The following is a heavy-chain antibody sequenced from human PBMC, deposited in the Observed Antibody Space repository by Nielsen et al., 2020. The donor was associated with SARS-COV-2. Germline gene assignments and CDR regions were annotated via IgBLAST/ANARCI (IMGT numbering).Heavy chain of an antibody. D-gene: IGHD3-3*01. CDR1: GGSISSSNW. Sequence: SETLSPTCALSGGSISSSNWWRWVRQPPGKGLEWIGEIYHSGSTNYHPSLKSRVTISVDKSKNQFSLKLSSVTAADTAVYYCARRRRFLEGFGAGPYFDYWGQGTLVTVSS. CDR3: ARRRRFLEGFGAGPYFDY. J-gene: IGHJ4*02. CDR2: IYHSGST. V-gene: IGHV4-4*02.